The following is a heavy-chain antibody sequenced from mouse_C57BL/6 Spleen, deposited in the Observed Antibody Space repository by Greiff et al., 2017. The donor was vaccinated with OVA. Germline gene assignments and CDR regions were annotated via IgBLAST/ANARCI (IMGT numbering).Heavy chain of an antibody. D-gene: IGHD1-3*01. J-gene: IGHJ2*01. Sequence: QVQLQQPGAELVKPGASVKLSCKASGYTFTSYWMQWVKQRPGQGLEWIGEIDPSDSYTNYNQKFKGKATLTVDTSSSTAYMQLSSLTSEDSAVYYCARWASKYYFDYWGQGTTLTVSS. CDR2: IDPSDSYT. CDR3: ARWASKYYFDY. V-gene: IGHV1-50*01. CDR1: GYTFTSYW.